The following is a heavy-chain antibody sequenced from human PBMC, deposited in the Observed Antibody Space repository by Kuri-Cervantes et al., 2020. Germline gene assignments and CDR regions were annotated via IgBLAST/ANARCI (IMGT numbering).Heavy chain of an antibody. D-gene: IGHD2-2*01. CDR2: VKQDGSET. CDR3: AKEGCSSTSCYGEYYYGMDV. Sequence: GGSLRLSCAASGFTFSSYWMSWVRQAPGKGLEWVANVKQDGSETYYVDSVKGRFTISRDNSKNTLYLQMNSLRAEDTAVYYCAKEGCSSTSCYGEYYYGMDVWGQGTTVTVSS. CDR1: GFTFSSYW. V-gene: IGHV3-7*01. J-gene: IGHJ6*02.